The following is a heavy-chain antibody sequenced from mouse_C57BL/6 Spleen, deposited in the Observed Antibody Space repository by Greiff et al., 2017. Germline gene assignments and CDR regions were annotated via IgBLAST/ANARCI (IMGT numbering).Heavy chain of an antibody. CDR2: ISSGGSYT. CDR3: ARWDDYDGFAY. J-gene: IGHJ3*01. Sequence: EVQLVESGGDLVKPGGSLKLSCAASGFTFSSYGMSWVRQTPDKRLEWVATISSGGSYTYYPDSVKGRFTISRDKAKNTLYLQMSSLNSEDTAMYYCARWDDYDGFAYWGQGTLVTVSA. D-gene: IGHD2-4*01. CDR1: GFTFSSYG. V-gene: IGHV5-6*01.